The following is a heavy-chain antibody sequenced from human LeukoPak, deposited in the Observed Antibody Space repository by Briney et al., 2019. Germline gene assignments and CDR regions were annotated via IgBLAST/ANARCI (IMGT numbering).Heavy chain of an antibody. Sequence: ASVKVSCKASGYTFTSYGISWVRQAPGQGLEWMGWIGAYNGNTNYAQKLQGRVTMTTDTSTSTAYMELRSLRSDDTAVYYCARVPHSSSWYWEDYWGQGTLVTVSS. CDR3: ARVPHSSSWYWEDY. V-gene: IGHV1-18*01. D-gene: IGHD6-13*01. J-gene: IGHJ4*02. CDR2: IGAYNGNT. CDR1: GYTFTSYG.